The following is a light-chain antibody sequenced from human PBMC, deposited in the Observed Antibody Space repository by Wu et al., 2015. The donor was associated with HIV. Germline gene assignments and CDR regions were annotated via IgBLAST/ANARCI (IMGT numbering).Light chain of an antibody. J-gene: IGKJ2*01. CDR3: QQYNYWPPYT. CDR2: AAS. Sequence: EIVMTQSPATLSVSPGERATLSCRASQSVSNYLAWYQQKPGQAPRLLIYAASTRATDVPARFTGGGSGTEFTLTISSMQSEDFAVYHCQQYNYWPPYTFGQGTKLEI. V-gene: IGKV3-15*01. CDR1: QSVSNY.